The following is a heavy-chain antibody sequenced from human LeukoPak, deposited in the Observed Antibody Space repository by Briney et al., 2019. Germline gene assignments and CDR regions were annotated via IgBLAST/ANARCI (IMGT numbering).Heavy chain of an antibody. D-gene: IGHD6-6*01. CDR3: ARGIGSSSGILGY. CDR1: GFTFSSYG. CDR2: IWYDGSNK. J-gene: IGHJ4*02. V-gene: IGHV3-33*01. Sequence: GGSLRLSCAASGFTFSSYGMHWVRQAPGKGLGWVAVIWYDGSNKYYADSVKGRFTISRDNSKNTLYLQMNSLRAEDTAVYYCARGIGSSSGILGYWGQGTLVTVSS.